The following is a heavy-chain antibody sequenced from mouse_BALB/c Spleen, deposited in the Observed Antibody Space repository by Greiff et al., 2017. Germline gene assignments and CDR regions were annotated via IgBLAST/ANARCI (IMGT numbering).Heavy chain of an antibody. Sequence: EVMLVESGGGLVKPGGSLKLSCAASGFAFSSYDMSWVRQTPEKRLEWVAYISSGGGSTYYPDTVKGRFTISRDNAKNTLYLQMSSLKSEDTAMYYCARRGYGYAMDYWGQGTSVTVSS. D-gene: IGHD2-2*01. CDR2: ISSGGGST. CDR1: GFAFSSYD. V-gene: IGHV5-12-1*01. CDR3: ARRGYGYAMDY. J-gene: IGHJ4*01.